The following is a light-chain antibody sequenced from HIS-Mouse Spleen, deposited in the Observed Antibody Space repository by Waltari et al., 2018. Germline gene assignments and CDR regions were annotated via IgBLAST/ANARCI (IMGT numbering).Light chain of an antibody. CDR1: ALPKKY. CDR3: YSTDSSGNHRV. CDR2: EDR. J-gene: IGLJ2*01. V-gene: IGLV3-10*01. Sequence: SYELTQPPSVSVSPGQTARITCSGDALPKKYAYWYQQKSGQAPVLVIYEDRKRPSGFAERFSGSSSGQMATLTISGAQVEDEADYYCYSTDSSGNHRVFGGGTKLTVL.